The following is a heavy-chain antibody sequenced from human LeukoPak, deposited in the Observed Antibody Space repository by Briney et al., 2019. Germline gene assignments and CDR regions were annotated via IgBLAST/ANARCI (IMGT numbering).Heavy chain of an antibody. D-gene: IGHD3-10*01. CDR1: GYTFTSYY. Sequence: ASVKVSCKASGYTFTSYYMHWVRQAPGQGLEWVGIINPSGGSTSYAQRFQGRVTMTRDTSTSTVYMELSSLRSEDTAVYYCARDYYGSGSYYNFGWFDPWGQGTLVTVSS. V-gene: IGHV1-46*01. J-gene: IGHJ5*02. CDR2: INPSGGST. CDR3: ARDYYGSGSYYNFGWFDP.